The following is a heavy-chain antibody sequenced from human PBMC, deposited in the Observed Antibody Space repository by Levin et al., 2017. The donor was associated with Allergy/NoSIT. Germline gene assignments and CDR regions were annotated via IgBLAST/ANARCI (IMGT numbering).Heavy chain of an antibody. CDR1: GYSFTSYW. Sequence: GGSLRLSCKGSGYSFTSYWIGWVRQMPGKGLEWMGIIYPGDSDTRYSPSFQGQVTISADKSISTAYLQWSSLKASDTAMYYCARHVVVAASEGYYYYMDVWGTGTTVTVSS. D-gene: IGHD2-15*01. J-gene: IGHJ6*03. V-gene: IGHV5-51*01. CDR2: IYPGDSDT. CDR3: ARHVVVAASEGYYYYMDV.